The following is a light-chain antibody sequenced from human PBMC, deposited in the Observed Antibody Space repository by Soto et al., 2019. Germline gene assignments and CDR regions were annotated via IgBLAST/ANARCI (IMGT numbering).Light chain of an antibody. V-gene: IGLV2-8*01. CDR2: EVS. J-gene: IGLJ2*01. CDR1: SSDVGGYNY. Sequence: QSALTQPPSASGSPGQSVTISCTGTSSDVGGYNYVSWYQQHPGKAPKLMIYEVSKRPSGVPDRFSGYKSGNTASLTVSGLQADDEADYYCSSYAGSNNVVFGGGTKLIVL. CDR3: SSYAGSNNVV.